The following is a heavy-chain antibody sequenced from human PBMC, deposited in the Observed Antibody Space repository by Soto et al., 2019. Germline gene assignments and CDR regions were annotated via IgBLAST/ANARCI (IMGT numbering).Heavy chain of an antibody. Sequence: GVLRLSCAASGFTFSSYWMHWVRQVPGKGLLWVSRIDEYGSTINYADSVKGRFTISRDNARNTLYLEMNSLRAEDTALYYCTRDIGGKGAYWGPGTLVTVSS. D-gene: IGHD3-10*01. CDR3: TRDIGGKGAY. V-gene: IGHV3-74*01. CDR1: GFTFSSYW. J-gene: IGHJ4*02. CDR2: IDEYGSTI.